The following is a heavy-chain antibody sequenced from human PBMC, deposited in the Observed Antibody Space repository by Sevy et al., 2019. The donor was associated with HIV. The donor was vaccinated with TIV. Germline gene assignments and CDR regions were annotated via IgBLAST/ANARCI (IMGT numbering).Heavy chain of an antibody. V-gene: IGHV1-18*01. Sequence: ASVKVSCRSSGYTFTSYALSWVRQAPGRGLEWMGWISGYNGNTNYAPNLQGRVTMTTDPSTRTTYMELRSLRSDDTAVYYCARGLIRYSEWSLNLGVWGQGTTVTVSS. CDR3: ARGLIRYSEWSLNLGV. J-gene: IGHJ6*02. CDR2: ISGYNGNT. D-gene: IGHD3-9*01. CDR1: GYTFTSYA.